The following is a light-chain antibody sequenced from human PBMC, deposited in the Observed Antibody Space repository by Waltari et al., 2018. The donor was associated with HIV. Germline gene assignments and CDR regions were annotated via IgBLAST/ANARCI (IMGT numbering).Light chain of an antibody. V-gene: IGKV4-1*01. Sequence: DIVMTQSPDSLAVSLGERATINCKSSQCVLYSSNNKNYLAWYQQKPGQPPKLLIYWASTRGSGVPDRFSGIESGTDFTLTISCLQAEDVAVYDCQQYYSTPRTFGQGTKVEIE. CDR3: QQYYSTPRT. CDR2: WAS. CDR1: QCVLYSSNNKNY. J-gene: IGKJ1*01.